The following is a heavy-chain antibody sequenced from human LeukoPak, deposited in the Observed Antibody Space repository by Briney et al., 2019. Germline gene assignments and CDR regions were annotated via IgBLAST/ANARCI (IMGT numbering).Heavy chain of an antibody. CDR1: GFTFSSYA. CDR3: AKAPWEYYYDSSGYYLEYFQH. CDR2: ISGSGGST. Sequence: GGSLRLSCAASGFTFSSYAMSWVRQAPGKGLEWVSAISGSGGSTYYADSVKGRFTISRDNSKNTLYLQMTSLRAEDTAVYYCAKAPWEYYYDSSGYYLEYFQHWGQGTLVTVSS. V-gene: IGHV3-23*01. D-gene: IGHD3-22*01. J-gene: IGHJ1*01.